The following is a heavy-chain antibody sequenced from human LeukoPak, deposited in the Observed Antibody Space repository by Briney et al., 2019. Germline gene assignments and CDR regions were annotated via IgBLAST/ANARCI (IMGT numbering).Heavy chain of an antibody. CDR3: ARSREEYCSGGSCHSVYFDY. CDR2: ISGSGGST. D-gene: IGHD2-15*01. V-gene: IGHV3-23*01. J-gene: IGHJ4*02. Sequence: GGSLRLSCAASGFTFSSYAMSWVRQAPGKGLEWVSAISGSGGSTYYADSVKGRFTISRDNSKNTLYLQMDSLRAEDTAVYYCARSREEYCSGGSCHSVYFDYWGQGTLVTVSS. CDR1: GFTFSSYA.